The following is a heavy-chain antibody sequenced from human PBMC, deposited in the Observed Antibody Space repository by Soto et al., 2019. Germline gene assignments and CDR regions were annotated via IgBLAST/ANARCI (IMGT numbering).Heavy chain of an antibody. CDR1: GGSISSSSYY. Sequence: QLQLQESGPGLVKPSETLSLTCTVSGGSISSSSYYWGWIRQPPGKGLEWIGSIYYSGSTYYNPSLKSRVTISVDTSKNQFCLKLSSVTAADTAVYYCARLGFYGDPYYFDYWGQGTLVTVSS. CDR3: ARLGFYGDPYYFDY. V-gene: IGHV4-39*01. D-gene: IGHD4-17*01. J-gene: IGHJ4*02. CDR2: IYYSGST.